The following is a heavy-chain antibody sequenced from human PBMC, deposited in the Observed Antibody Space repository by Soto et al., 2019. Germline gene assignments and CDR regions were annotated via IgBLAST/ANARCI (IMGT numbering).Heavy chain of an antibody. Sequence: EVQLVQSGAEVKKPGESLKISCKGSGYSFTSYWIGWVRQMPGKGLEWMGIIYPGHSDPRYSPSFQGQVTSSAAKSISTAYLQCSSLKASDTAMSYRARHHYGDVPSDYWGQGTLVTVS. V-gene: IGHV5-51*01. J-gene: IGHJ4*02. CDR2: IYPGHSDP. D-gene: IGHD4-17*01. CDR3: ARHHYGDVPSDY. CDR1: GYSFTSYW.